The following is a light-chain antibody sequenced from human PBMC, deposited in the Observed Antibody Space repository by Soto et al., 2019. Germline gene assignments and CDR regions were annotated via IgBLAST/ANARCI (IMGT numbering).Light chain of an antibody. Sequence: EIVLTQSPDTLSLSPGERATLSCRASQSVGSNYLSWYQQKFGQAPRRLIYGASSRATGNPDRFSGSGSRTDFTLTISRLEPEDFAVYYCQQYGSSPYTFGQGTKLAIK. V-gene: IGKV3-20*01. CDR1: QSVGSNY. CDR3: QQYGSSPYT. CDR2: GAS. J-gene: IGKJ2*01.